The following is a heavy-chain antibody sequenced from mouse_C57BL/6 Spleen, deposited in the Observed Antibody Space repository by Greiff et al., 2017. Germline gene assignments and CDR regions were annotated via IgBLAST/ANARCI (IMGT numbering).Heavy chain of an antibody. V-gene: IGHV1-15*01. J-gene: IGHJ2*01. CDR2: IDPETGGT. Sequence: QVQLQQSGAELVRPGASVTLSCKASGYTFTDYEMHWVKQTPVHGLEWIGAIDPETGGTAYNQKFKGKAILTADKSSSTAYMELRSLTSEDSAVYYCTRSTTVVVPYYFDYWGQGTTRTVSS. D-gene: IGHD1-1*01. CDR1: GYTFTDYE. CDR3: TRSTTVVVPYYFDY.